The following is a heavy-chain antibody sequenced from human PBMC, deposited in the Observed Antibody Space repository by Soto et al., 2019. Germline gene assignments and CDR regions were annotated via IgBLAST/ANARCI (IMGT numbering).Heavy chain of an antibody. CDR3: AKGGYTYGLDP. CDR2: ISESGDNT. D-gene: IGHD5-18*01. Sequence: EVQLLESGGGSVQPGGSLRLSCAASGFSFSSSAMSWVRQAPGKGLEWVSAISESGDNTFYADSVKGRFTISRENSNNALYLQMDTLRAEDTALYFCAKGGYTYGLDPWGQGTLVTVSS. V-gene: IGHV3-23*01. CDR1: GFSFSSSA. J-gene: IGHJ5*02.